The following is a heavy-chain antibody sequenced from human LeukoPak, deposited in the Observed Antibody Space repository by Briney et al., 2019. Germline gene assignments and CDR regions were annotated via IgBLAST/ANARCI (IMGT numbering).Heavy chain of an antibody. J-gene: IGHJ4*02. CDR3: AKNGDSSSPAVDY. V-gene: IGHV3-30*18. Sequence: GGSLRLSCAASGFTFSSYGMHWVRQAPGKGLEWVAVISYDGSNKYYADSVKGRFTISRDNSKNTLYLQMNSLRAEDTAVYYCAKNGDSSSPAVDYWGQGTLVTVSS. CDR2: ISYDGSNK. D-gene: IGHD6-13*01. CDR1: GFTFSSYG.